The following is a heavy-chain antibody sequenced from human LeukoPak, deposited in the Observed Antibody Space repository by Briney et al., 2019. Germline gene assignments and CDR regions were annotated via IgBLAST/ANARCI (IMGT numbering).Heavy chain of an antibody. CDR2: ISGSGGST. Sequence: TAGALRLSCAASRFTFSSYAMSWVRQAPGKGLEWVSAISGSGGSTYYADSVKGRFTISRDNSKNTLYLQMNSLRAEDTAVYYCAKEGGSYSDPFDYWGQGTLVTVSS. J-gene: IGHJ4*02. D-gene: IGHD1-26*01. CDR3: AKEGGSYSDPFDY. CDR1: RFTFSSYA. V-gene: IGHV3-23*01.